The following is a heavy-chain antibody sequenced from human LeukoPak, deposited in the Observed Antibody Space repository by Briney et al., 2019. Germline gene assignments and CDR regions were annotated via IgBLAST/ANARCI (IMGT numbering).Heavy chain of an antibody. J-gene: IGHJ6*03. CDR2: ISHSGST. CDR3: ARGGRVRTAMVTRYYYYYYMDV. V-gene: IGHV4-34*01. CDR1: GGSFSGYY. D-gene: IGHD5-18*01. Sequence: PSETLSLTCAVYGGSFSGYYWSWIRQPPGKGLEWIGEISHSGSTNYNPSLKSRVTISVDTSKNQFSLKLSSVTAADTAVYYCARGGRVRTAMVTRYYYYYYMDVWGKGTTVTVSS.